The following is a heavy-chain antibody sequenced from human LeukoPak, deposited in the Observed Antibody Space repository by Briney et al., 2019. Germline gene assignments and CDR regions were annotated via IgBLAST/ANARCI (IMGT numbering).Heavy chain of an antibody. Sequence: SETLSLTCAVSGGSISSSSYYWSWIRQYPGKGLEWIGSIYYSGSTYYNPSLKSRVTISVDTSKNQFSLKLSSVTAADTAVYYCATERLFGGDFDYWGQGTLVTVSS. D-gene: IGHD3-10*02. CDR1: GGSISSSSYY. CDR3: ATERLFGGDFDY. V-gene: IGHV4-39*01. CDR2: IYYSGST. J-gene: IGHJ4*02.